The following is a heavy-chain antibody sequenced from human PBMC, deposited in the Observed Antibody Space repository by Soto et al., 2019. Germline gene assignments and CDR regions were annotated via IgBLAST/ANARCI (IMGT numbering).Heavy chain of an antibody. CDR2: IDSSTKKT. J-gene: IGHJ6*02. CDR1: GFTFRDYY. Sequence: QVQLVESGGGLVRPGGSLRLSCEASGFTFRDYYMTWFRQAPGKGLEWLSYIDSSTKKTTYADSVKGRFTISRDNAKNSLDLQMNSLRADDTVVYYCASEYYYSMDVWGQGTMVTVSS. CDR3: ASEYYYSMDV. V-gene: IGHV3-11*05.